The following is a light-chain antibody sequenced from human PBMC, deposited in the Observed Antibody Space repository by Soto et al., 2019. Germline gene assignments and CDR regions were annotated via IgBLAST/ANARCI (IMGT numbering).Light chain of an antibody. CDR1: QSLVYSDGSTY. CDR3: MQFAHFPRT. Sequence: DVVLTQTPLSSPVTLGQPASISCRSSQSLVYSDGSTYLSWLQQRPGQPPRLLIYQISNRLSGVPDRFSGSGAGTDVTLKISRVEAEDVGVYYCMQFAHFPRTFGPGTKLEI. J-gene: IGKJ1*01. CDR2: QIS. V-gene: IGKV2-24*01.